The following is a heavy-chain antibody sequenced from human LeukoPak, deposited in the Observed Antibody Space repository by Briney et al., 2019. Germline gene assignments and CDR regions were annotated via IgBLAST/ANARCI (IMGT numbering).Heavy chain of an antibody. CDR2: IYYSGST. D-gene: IGHD6-19*01. CDR1: GGSISNYY. CDR3: AREARAYSSGWYFDY. J-gene: IGHJ4*02. V-gene: IGHV4-59*06. Sequence: PSETLSLTCTVSGGSISNYYWSWIRQHPGKGLEWIGYIYYSGSTYYNPSLKSRVTISVDTSKNQFSLKLSSVTAADTAVYYCAREARAYSSGWYFDYWGQGTLVTVSS.